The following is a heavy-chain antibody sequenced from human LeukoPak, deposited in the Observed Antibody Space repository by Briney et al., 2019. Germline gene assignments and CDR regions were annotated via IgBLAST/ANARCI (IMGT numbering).Heavy chain of an antibody. V-gene: IGHV3-23*01. CDR1: GFTFSSYA. Sequence: GGSLRLSCAASGFTFSSYAMSWVRQAPGKGLEWVSGISGSGGSTYYADSVKGRFTISRDNSKNTLYPQMNSLRAEDTAVYYCAKGAGYYYYYGMDVWGQGTTVTVSS. CDR2: ISGSGGST. J-gene: IGHJ6*02. CDR3: AKGAGYYYYYGMDV. D-gene: IGHD5-12*01.